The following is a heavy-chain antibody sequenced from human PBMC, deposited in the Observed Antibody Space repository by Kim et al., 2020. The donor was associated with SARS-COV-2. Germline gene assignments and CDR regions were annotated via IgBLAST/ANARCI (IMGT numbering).Heavy chain of an antibody. J-gene: IGHJ6*02. D-gene: IGHD3-10*01. CDR1: GFTFSSYW. CDR2: IKQDGSEK. Sequence: GGSLRLSCAASGFTFSSYWMSWVRQAPGKGLEWVANIKQDGSEKYYVDSVKGRFTISRDNAKNSLYLQMNSLRAEDTAVYYCARDRKGSGSYYNPYYYYGMDVWGQGTTVTVSS. V-gene: IGHV3-7*03. CDR3: ARDRKGSGSYYNPYYYYGMDV.